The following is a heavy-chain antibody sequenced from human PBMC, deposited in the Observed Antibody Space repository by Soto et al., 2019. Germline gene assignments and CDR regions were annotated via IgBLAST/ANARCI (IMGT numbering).Heavy chain of an antibody. Sequence: PGESLKISCKGSGYSFTSYWIGWVRQMPGKGLEWMGIIYPGDSDTRYSPSFQGQVTISADKSISTAYLQWSSLKASDTAMYYCARIEYSSSEGGHNWFDPWGQGTLVTVSS. J-gene: IGHJ5*02. CDR1: GYSFTSYW. D-gene: IGHD6-6*01. CDR3: ARIEYSSSEGGHNWFDP. CDR2: IYPGDSDT. V-gene: IGHV5-51*01.